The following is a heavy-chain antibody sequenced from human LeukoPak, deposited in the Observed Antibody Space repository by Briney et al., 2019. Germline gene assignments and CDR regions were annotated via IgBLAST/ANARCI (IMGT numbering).Heavy chain of an antibody. CDR3: ARDAVREYCSGGSCVEGVYVRWFDP. CDR1: GGTFSSYA. CDR2: IIPIFGTA. D-gene: IGHD2-15*01. V-gene: IGHV1-69*05. J-gene: IGHJ5*02. Sequence: SVKVSCKASGGTFSSYAISWVRQAPGRGLEWMGRIIPIFGTANYAQKFQGRVTITTDESTSTAYMELSSLRSEDTAVYYCARDAVREYCSGGSCVEGVYVRWFDPWGQGTLVTVSS.